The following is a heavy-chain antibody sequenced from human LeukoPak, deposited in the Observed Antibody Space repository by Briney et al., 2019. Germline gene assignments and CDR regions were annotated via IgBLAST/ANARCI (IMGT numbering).Heavy chain of an antibody. V-gene: IGHV4-34*01. J-gene: IGHJ6*03. CDR1: GGTFSGYY. CDR2: SNDSGGT. D-gene: IGHD1-26*01. Sequence: SETLSLTCAVSGGTFSGYYWSWIRQPPGKRLEWVGESNDSGGTNYNPSLKSRVTISADKSKNQVSLKLTSVTAADTAVYYCARLSVILGTALKYYYYYMDVWGQGTTVTVSS. CDR3: ARLSVILGTALKYYYYYMDV.